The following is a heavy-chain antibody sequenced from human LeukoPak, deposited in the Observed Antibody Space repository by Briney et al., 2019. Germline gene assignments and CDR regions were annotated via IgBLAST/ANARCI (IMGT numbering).Heavy chain of an antibody. D-gene: IGHD4-17*01. J-gene: IGHJ5*02. CDR1: GGSISSSNW. CDR3: ARVYGDFYWFDP. Sequence: SGTLSLTCAVSGGSISSSNWWSWVRPPPGKGLEWIGEIYHSGSTNYNQSLKSRVTISVDKSKNQFSLKLSSVTAADTAVYYCARVYGDFYWFDPWGQGTLVTVSS. CDR2: IYHSGST. V-gene: IGHV4-4*02.